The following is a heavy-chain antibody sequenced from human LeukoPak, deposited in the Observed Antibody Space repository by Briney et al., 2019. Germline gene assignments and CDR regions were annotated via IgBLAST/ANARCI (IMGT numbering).Heavy chain of an antibody. Sequence: GGSPRLSCAASGFTFSSYWMHWVRQAPGKGLVWVSRINSDGSSTSYADSVKGRFTISRDNAKNTLYLQMNSLRAEDTAVYYCARGSVVPAASDYWGQGTLVTVSS. V-gene: IGHV3-74*01. J-gene: IGHJ4*02. CDR2: INSDGSST. CDR1: GFTFSSYW. D-gene: IGHD2-2*01. CDR3: ARGSVVPAASDY.